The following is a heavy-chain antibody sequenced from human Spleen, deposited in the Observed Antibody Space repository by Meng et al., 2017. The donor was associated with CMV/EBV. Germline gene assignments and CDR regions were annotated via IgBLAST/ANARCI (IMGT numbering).Heavy chain of an antibody. CDR3: ARGCCGDCYRPEHFHH. Sequence: GESLKISCAASGFTFSTYNMNWVRQAPGKGLEWVSSISSTSRHIYYADSVKGRFTISRDDAKNLVYLQMNSLRAEDTALYYCARGCCGDCYRPEHFHHWGQGTLVTVSS. J-gene: IGHJ1*01. CDR1: GFTFSTYN. V-gene: IGHV3-21*01. D-gene: IGHD2-21*01. CDR2: ISSTSRHI.